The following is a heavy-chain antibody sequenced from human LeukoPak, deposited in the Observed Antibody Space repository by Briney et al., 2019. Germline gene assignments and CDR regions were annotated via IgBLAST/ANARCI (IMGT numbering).Heavy chain of an antibody. CDR3: ARDRLTPYYDSSGYSLWDYFY. CDR1: GFTFSRYA. V-gene: IGHV3-30-3*01. J-gene: IGHJ4*02. Sequence: GGSLRLSCAASGFTFSRYAMNWVRQAPGKGLEWVAGISDNGSNKYYADSVKGRFTISRDNSKNTLYLQMNSLRAEDTAVYYCARDRLTPYYDSSGYSLWDYFYWGQGTLVTVSS. CDR2: ISDNGSNK. D-gene: IGHD3-22*01.